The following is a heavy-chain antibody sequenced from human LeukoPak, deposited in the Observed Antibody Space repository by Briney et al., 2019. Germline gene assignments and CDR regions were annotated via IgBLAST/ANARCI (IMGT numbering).Heavy chain of an antibody. CDR1: GFIFSSYA. J-gene: IGHJ4*02. CDR3: ARDRGHYYGSGGYRGPLDY. CDR2: ISYDGSNK. Sequence: GGSLRLSCAASGFIFSSYAMLWVRPAPGKGLEGVAVISYDGSNKYYADSVKGRFTISRDNSKNTLYLQMNSMRAEDTAVYYCARDRGHYYGSGGYRGPLDYWGQGTLVTVSS. V-gene: IGHV3-30-3*01. D-gene: IGHD3-10*01.